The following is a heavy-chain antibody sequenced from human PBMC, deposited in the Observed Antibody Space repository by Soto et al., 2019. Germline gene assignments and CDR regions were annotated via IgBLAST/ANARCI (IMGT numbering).Heavy chain of an antibody. Sequence: QVQLVESGGGVVQPGRPLRLSCAASGFTFSSYGMHWVRQAPGKGLEWVAVIWYDGSNKYYADSVKGRFTISRDNSKNTLYLQMNSLRAEDTAVYYCARDSGHYDSSGYFDYWGQGTLVTVSS. D-gene: IGHD3-22*01. V-gene: IGHV3-33*01. CDR1: GFTFSSYG. CDR3: ARDSGHYDSSGYFDY. CDR2: IWYDGSNK. J-gene: IGHJ4*02.